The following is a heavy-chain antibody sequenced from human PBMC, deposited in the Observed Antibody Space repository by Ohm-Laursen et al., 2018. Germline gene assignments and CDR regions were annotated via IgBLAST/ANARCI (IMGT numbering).Heavy chain of an antibody. Sequence: SETLSLTCTVSGGSISSYYWGWIRQPPGKGLEWIGTIYYSGSTYYNPSLQSRVTISGDTSKNQLSLKLSSVTAADTAVYYCARQRVGAADYWGQGTLVTVSS. CDR1: GGSISSYY. D-gene: IGHD1-26*01. V-gene: IGHV4-39*01. CDR2: IYYSGST. J-gene: IGHJ4*02. CDR3: ARQRVGAADY.